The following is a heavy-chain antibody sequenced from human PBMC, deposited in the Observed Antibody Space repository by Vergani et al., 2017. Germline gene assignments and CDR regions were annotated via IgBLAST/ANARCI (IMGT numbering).Heavy chain of an antibody. CDR2: MIPIFGTA. CDR3: ARGYDLWGGYSNAFDI. Sequence: QVQLVQSGAEVKKPGSSVKVSCKASGGTFSSYAISWVRQAPGQGLEWMGGMIPIFGTANYAQKFQGRVTITADESTSTAYMEPSSLTSEDMAVYYCARGYDLWGGYSNAFDIWGQGTMVTVSS. CDR1: GGTFSSYA. D-gene: IGHD3-3*01. J-gene: IGHJ3*02. V-gene: IGHV1-69*01.